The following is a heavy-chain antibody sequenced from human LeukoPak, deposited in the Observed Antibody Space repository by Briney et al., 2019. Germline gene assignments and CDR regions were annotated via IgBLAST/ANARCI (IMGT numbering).Heavy chain of an antibody. CDR2: IWYDASGQ. D-gene: IGHD3-22*01. V-gene: IGHV3-33*01. Sequence: GRSLRLSCAASGFSFSTYGMHWVRQAPGKGLEWVAMIWYDASGQHYADSVKGRFTISRDTSKNTLYLQMNSLRAEDTAVYFCARDSLYDDNGYYHYFDYCGQGTLVTVSS. CDR1: GFSFSTYG. J-gene: IGHJ4*02. CDR3: ARDSLYDDNGYYHYFDY.